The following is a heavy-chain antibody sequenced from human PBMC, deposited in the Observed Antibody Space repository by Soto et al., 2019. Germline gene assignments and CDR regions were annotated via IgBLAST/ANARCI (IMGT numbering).Heavy chain of an antibody. Sequence: GASVKVSCKASGGTFSSYAISWVRQAPGQGLEWMGGIIPIFGTANYAQKFQGRVTITADDSTSTAYMELSSLRSEDTAVYYCARDSTVATHAFDMWGQGTMVTVSS. D-gene: IGHD1-7*01. J-gene: IGHJ3*02. V-gene: IGHV1-69*13. CDR1: GGTFSSYA. CDR2: IIPIFGTA. CDR3: ARDSTVATHAFDM.